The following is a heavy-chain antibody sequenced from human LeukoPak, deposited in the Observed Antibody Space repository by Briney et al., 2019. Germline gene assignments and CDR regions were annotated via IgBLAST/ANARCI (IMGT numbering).Heavy chain of an antibody. V-gene: IGHV4-38-2*02. J-gene: IGHJ4*02. CDR1: GYSISSGYY. D-gene: IGHD3-10*01. CDR2: IYHSGST. Sequence: SETLSLTCTVSGYSISSGYYWGWIRQPPGKGLEWIGSIYHSGSTYYNPSLKSRVTISVDTSKNQFSLKLSSVTAADTAVYYCARDWYYGSGSPRGIFDYWGQGTLVTVSS. CDR3: ARDWYYGSGSPRGIFDY.